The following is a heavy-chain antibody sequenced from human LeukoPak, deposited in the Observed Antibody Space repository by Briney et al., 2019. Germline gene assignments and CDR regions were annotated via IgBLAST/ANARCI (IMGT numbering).Heavy chain of an antibody. D-gene: IGHD3-22*01. Sequence: PGRSLRLSCAASGFTFDDYAMHWVRQAPGKGLEWVSGISWNSGSIGYADSVKGRFTISRDNAKNSLYLQMNSLRAEDTALYYCAKAPRRYYYDSSGYYGSYFDYWGQGTLVTVSS. CDR2: ISWNSGSI. CDR3: AKAPRRYYYDSSGYYGSYFDY. CDR1: GFTFDDYA. J-gene: IGHJ4*02. V-gene: IGHV3-9*01.